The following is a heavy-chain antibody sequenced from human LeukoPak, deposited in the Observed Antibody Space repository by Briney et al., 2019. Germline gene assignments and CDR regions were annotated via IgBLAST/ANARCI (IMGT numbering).Heavy chain of an antibody. Sequence: SETLSLTCTVSGGSTSSYYWSWIRQPPGKGLEWIGYIYYSGSTNYNPSLKSRVTISVDTSKNQFSLKLSSVTAADTAVYYCARLTAMAPYYYYYYGMDVWGQGTTVTVSS. CDR1: GGSTSSYY. J-gene: IGHJ6*02. CDR3: ARLTAMAPYYYYYYGMDV. D-gene: IGHD5-18*01. CDR2: IYYSGST. V-gene: IGHV4-59*01.